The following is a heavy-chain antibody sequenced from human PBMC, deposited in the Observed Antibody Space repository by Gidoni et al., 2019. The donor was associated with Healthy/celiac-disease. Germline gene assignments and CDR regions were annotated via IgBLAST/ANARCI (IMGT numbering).Heavy chain of an antibody. CDR1: GGSFIGYY. CDR3: ASLRGYFDY. CDR2: INHSVST. Sequence: QVQLQQWRAGLLKPSETLSLTCAVYGGSFIGYYWSWIRQPPGTGLEWIGAINHSVSTNYNQSLKRRDTISVDTSKDQFSVKLSSVTAADTAVDYWASLRGYFDYWGQGTLVTVSS. J-gene: IGHJ4*02. V-gene: IGHV4-34*01.